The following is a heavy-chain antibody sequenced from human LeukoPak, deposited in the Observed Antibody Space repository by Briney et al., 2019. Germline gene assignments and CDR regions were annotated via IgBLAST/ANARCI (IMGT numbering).Heavy chain of an antibody. V-gene: IGHV1-69*13. CDR2: IIPIFGTA. Sequence: PSVKVSCKASGGTFSSYAISWVRQAPGQGLEWMGGIIPIFGTANYAQKFQGRVTITADESTSTAYMELSSLRFEDTAVYYCATVGSGWYAAFDIWGQGTMVTVSS. D-gene: IGHD6-19*01. CDR1: GGTFSSYA. J-gene: IGHJ3*02. CDR3: ATVGSGWYAAFDI.